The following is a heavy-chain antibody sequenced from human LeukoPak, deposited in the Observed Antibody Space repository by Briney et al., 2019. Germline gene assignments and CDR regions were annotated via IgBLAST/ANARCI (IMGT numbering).Heavy chain of an antibody. D-gene: IGHD3-10*01. CDR2: ISYDGSNK. J-gene: IGHJ6*02. CDR3: ARGDYYGSGSYYNQGYYGMDV. CDR1: GFTFSSYA. V-gene: IGHV3-30-3*01. Sequence: GGSLRLSCAASGFTFSSYAMSWVRQAPGKGLEWVAVISYDGSNKYYADSVKGRFTISRDNSKNTLYLQMNSLRAEDTAVYYCARGDYYGSGSYYNQGYYGMDVWGQGTTVTVSS.